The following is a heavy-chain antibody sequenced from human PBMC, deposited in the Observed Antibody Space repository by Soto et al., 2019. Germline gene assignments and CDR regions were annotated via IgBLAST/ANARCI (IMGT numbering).Heavy chain of an antibody. D-gene: IGHD6-13*01. J-gene: IGHJ5*01. CDR1: GGSISSSNW. V-gene: IGHV4-4*02. CDR3: ARGGGGYSSSWFDY. Sequence: QVQLQESGPGLVKPSETLSLTCAVSGGSISSSNWWSWVRQPPGKGLEWIAEIFHTGSTNYNPSPKKSSPITMEQAKNQFSPKVAPGARGDTAVYFRARGGGGYSSSWFDYWGQGTLVNVSS. CDR2: IFHTGST.